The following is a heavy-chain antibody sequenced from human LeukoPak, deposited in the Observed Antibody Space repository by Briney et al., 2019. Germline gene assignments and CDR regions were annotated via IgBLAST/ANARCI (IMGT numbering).Heavy chain of an antibody. D-gene: IGHD1-7*01. J-gene: IGHJ3*02. Sequence: SETLSLTCTVSGYSISSGYYWGWIRQPPGKGLEWIGSIYHSGSTYYNPSLKSRVTISVDTSKNQFSLKLSSVTAADAAVYYCASTHYNWNYAIWGQGTMVTVSS. CDR2: IYHSGST. V-gene: IGHV4-38-2*02. CDR1: GYSISSGYY. CDR3: ASTHYNWNYAI.